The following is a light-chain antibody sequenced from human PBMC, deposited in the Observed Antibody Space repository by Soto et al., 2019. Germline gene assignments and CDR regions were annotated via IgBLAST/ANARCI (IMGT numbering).Light chain of an antibody. Sequence: DIVLTQSPGTLSLSPGERATLSCRASQSVNSDYFAWYQQKPGQAPRLLIYGASTRAAGIPDRFTGSGSGTDFTLTISRLEPEDLAVYYCQQYGNSPPWTFGQGTKVEIK. CDR3: QQYGNSPPWT. CDR2: GAS. V-gene: IGKV3-20*01. CDR1: QSVNSDY. J-gene: IGKJ1*01.